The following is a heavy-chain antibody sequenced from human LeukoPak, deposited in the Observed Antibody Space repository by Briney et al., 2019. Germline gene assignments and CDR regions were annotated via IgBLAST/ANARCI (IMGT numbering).Heavy chain of an antibody. CDR3: AITRPYSYGYDPEYFQH. J-gene: IGHJ1*01. V-gene: IGHV3-23*01. CDR2: ISGSGGST. CDR1: GGSISSYY. Sequence: AETLSLTCTVSGGSISSYYWSWIRQPPGKGLEWVSAISGSGGSTYYADSVKGRFTISRDNSKNTLYLQMNSLRAEDTAVYYCAITRPYSYGYDPEYFQHWGQGTLVTVSS. D-gene: IGHD5-18*01.